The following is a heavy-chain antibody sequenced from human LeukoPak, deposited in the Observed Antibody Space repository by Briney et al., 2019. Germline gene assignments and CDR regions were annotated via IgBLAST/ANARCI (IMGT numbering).Heavy chain of an antibody. J-gene: IGHJ4*02. CDR3: AKVEYTSSWYGVGSLDC. D-gene: IGHD6-13*01. CDR2: IRYDGSNK. CDR1: GFTFSSYG. Sequence: SGGSLRLSCAASGFTFSSYGMHWVRQAPGKGLEWVAFIRYDGSNKYYADSVKGRFTISRDNSKSTLYLQMNSLRAEDTAVYYCAKVEYTSSWYGVGSLDCWGQGTLVTVSS. V-gene: IGHV3-30*02.